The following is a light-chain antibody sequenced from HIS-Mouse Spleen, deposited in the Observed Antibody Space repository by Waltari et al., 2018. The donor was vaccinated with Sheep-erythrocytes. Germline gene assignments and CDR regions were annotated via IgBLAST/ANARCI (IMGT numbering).Light chain of an antibody. Sequence: DIVMTQSPLSLPVTPGEPSSISCRSSQSLLHSNGYNYFDWYLQKPGQSPQLLIYLGSNRASGVPDRFSGSGSGTDFTLKISRVETEDVGVYYCMQALQTPFTFGPGTKVDIK. J-gene: IGKJ3*01. CDR3: MQALQTPFT. V-gene: IGKV2-28*01. CDR1: QSLLHSNGYNY. CDR2: LGS.